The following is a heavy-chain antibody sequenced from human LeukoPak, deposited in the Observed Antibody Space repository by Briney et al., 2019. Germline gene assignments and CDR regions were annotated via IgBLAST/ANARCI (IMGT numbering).Heavy chain of an antibody. CDR1: GFTFSSYA. CDR3: AKERFGDYGDFDY. V-gene: IGHV3-23*01. D-gene: IGHD4-17*01. CDR2: ISGRGDRT. Sequence: GGSLRLSCAASGFTFSSYAMSWVRQAPGKGLEWVSAISGRGDRTYYADSVKGRFTISRDNSKNTLYLQLNSLRAEDTAVDYCAKERFGDYGDFDYWGQGNLVTVS. J-gene: IGHJ4*02.